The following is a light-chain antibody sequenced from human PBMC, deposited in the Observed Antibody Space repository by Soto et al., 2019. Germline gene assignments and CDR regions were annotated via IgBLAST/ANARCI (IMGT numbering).Light chain of an antibody. Sequence: QSALTQPASVSGFPGQSITISCTGTSSDVGGYNYVSWYQQHPGKAPKLMIYDVTNRPSGVSNRFSGSKSGNTASLTTSGLQAEDEADYYCNSYTSSSTYVFGTGTKVTVL. CDR3: NSYTSSSTYV. V-gene: IGLV2-14*01. J-gene: IGLJ1*01. CDR1: SSDVGGYNY. CDR2: DVT.